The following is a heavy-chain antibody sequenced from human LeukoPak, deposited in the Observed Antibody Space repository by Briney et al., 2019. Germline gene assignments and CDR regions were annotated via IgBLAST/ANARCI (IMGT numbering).Heavy chain of an antibody. D-gene: IGHD2-15*01. J-gene: IGHJ4*02. Sequence: GASVKVSCKASGYTFTIYYMHWVRQAPGQGLEWMGIINPSDGSTSYAQKFQGRVTMTRDMSTSTVYMELSSLRSEDTAVYYCARGPQVYVRDSTAAKIDYWGQGTLVTVSS. CDR3: ARGPQVYVRDSTAAKIDY. CDR1: GYTFTIYY. V-gene: IGHV1-46*01. CDR2: INPSDGST.